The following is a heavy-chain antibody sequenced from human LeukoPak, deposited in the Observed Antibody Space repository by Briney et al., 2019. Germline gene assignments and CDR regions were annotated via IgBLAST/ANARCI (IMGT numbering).Heavy chain of an antibody. CDR3: AKEKPDIVVVVAAQTSYYFGY. J-gene: IGHJ4*02. CDR2: ISGSGGST. D-gene: IGHD2-15*01. Sequence: PGGSLRLSCAASGFTFSSYAMSWVRQAPGKGLEWVSAISGSGGSTYYADSVKGRFTISRDNSKNTLYLQMNSLRAEDTAVYYCAKEKPDIVVVVAAQTSYYFGYWGQGTLVTVSS. CDR1: GFTFSSYA. V-gene: IGHV3-23*01.